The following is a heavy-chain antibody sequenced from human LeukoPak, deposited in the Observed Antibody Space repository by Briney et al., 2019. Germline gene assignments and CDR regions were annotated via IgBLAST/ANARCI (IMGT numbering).Heavy chain of an antibody. D-gene: IGHD2-15*01. CDR2: FDPVDGET. Sequence: RASVKVSCKVSGYTLTELSMHWVRQAPGKGLEWMGGFDPVDGETIYAQKFQGRVTMTEDTSTDTAYMELSSLRSEDTAVYYCATIILGYCSGGSCYSGSPRWFDPWGQGTLVTVSS. J-gene: IGHJ5*02. CDR3: ATIILGYCSGGSCYSGSPRWFDP. CDR1: GYTLTELS. V-gene: IGHV1-24*01.